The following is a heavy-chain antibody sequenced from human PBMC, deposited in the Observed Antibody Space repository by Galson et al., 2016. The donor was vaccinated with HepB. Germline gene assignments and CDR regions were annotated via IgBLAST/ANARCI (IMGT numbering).Heavy chain of an antibody. CDR3: ARPSSTRDNYYFDY. V-gene: IGHV1-69*06. Sequence: SVKVSCKASGGAYRNIAFNWVRQAPGQGLEWMGGLIPMFNEPNYAQKFQGRVTITADSSTTTIFMELNSLTSEDTAVHYCARPSSTRDNYYFDYWGQGTLVTVSS. D-gene: IGHD5-24*01. CDR2: LIPMFNEP. J-gene: IGHJ4*02. CDR1: GGAYRNIA.